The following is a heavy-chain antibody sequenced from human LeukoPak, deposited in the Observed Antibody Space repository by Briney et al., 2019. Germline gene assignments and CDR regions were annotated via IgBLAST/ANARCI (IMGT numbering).Heavy chain of an antibody. D-gene: IGHD5-12*01. V-gene: IGHV3-48*02. Sequence: KGVEGGSYISSSSSTIYYAASVKGRFTISRDNAKNSLYLQMTSLRDEDTAVYYCASRDGGYAGECTLDSWGRGTRVTVSS. CDR2: ISSSSSTI. CDR3: ASRDGGYAGECTLDS. J-gene: IGHJ4*02.